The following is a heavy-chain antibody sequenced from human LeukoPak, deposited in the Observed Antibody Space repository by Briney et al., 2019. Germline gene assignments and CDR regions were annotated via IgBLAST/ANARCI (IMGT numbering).Heavy chain of an antibody. CDR1: GFTFSSYG. V-gene: IGHV3-30*03. CDR2: ISYDGSNK. J-gene: IGHJ4*02. CDR3: ARAPRNWGFDY. Sequence: PGGSLRLSCAASGFTFSSYGMHWVRQAPGKGLEWVAVISYDGSNKYYADSVKGRFTISRDDSKNTLYLQMNSLRAEDTAVYYCARAPRNWGFDYWGQGTLVTVSS. D-gene: IGHD7-27*01.